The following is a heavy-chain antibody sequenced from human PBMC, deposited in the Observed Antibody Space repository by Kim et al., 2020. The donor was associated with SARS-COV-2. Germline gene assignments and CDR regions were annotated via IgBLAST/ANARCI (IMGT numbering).Heavy chain of an antibody. Sequence: SETLSLTCTVSGGSISSSSYYWGWIRQPPGKGLEWIGSIYYSGSTYYNPSLKSRVTISVDTSKNQFSLKLSSVTAADTAVYYCVRHSIEYSSSHFDYWG. CDR2: IYYSGST. J-gene: IGHJ4*01. V-gene: IGHV4-39*01. CDR1: GGSISSSSYY. D-gene: IGHD6-6*01. CDR3: VRHSIEYSSSHFDY.